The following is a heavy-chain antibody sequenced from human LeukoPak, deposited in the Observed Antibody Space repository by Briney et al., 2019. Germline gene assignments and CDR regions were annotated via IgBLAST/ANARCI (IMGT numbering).Heavy chain of an antibody. V-gene: IGHV4-61*08. Sequence: SQTLSLTCTVSGGSISSGGYYWSWIRQPPGKGLEWIGYVYYSGSTTYNPSLKGRVTMSVDTSKNQFSLSLRSVTAADTAVYYCARMGGSCCWPYDYWGQGTLVSVSS. CDR2: VYYSGST. J-gene: IGHJ4*02. CDR1: GGSISSGGYY. CDR3: ARMGGSCCWPYDY. D-gene: IGHD2-15*01.